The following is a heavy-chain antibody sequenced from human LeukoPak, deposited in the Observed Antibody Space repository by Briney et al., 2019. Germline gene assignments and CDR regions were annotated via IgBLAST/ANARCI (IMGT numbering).Heavy chain of an antibody. CDR2: IYSGGRT. Sequence: PGGALRPCCAASGFSVISNYMGWVRRAPGRVLEWVSVIYSGGRTYYADSVKGRFTISRDNSKNTLYLQMNSLRAEDTAVYYCARGIVGDLDAFDIWGQGTMVTVSS. D-gene: IGHD1-26*01. J-gene: IGHJ3*02. CDR3: ARGIVGDLDAFDI. CDR1: GFSVISNY. V-gene: IGHV3-66*01.